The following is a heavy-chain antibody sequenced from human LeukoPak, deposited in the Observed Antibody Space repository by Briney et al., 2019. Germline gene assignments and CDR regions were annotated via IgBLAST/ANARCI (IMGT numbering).Heavy chain of an antibody. D-gene: IGHD2-2*01. V-gene: IGHV3-9*01. J-gene: IGHJ4*02. CDR3: AKDLQYQLLGGFDY. Sequence: GRSLRLSCAASGFTFGDYAKHWVRQAPGKGLEWVSGMSWNSGSIDYADSVNGRVTTTRDNANNSLYLLMNTLRAEDTALYYCAKDLQYQLLGGFDYWGQGTLVTVSS. CDR2: MSWNSGSI. CDR1: GFTFGDYA.